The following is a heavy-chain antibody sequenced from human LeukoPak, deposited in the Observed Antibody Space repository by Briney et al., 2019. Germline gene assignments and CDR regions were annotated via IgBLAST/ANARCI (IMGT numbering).Heavy chain of an antibody. CDR1: GYTFTSYG. Sequence: ASVKVSCKASGYTFTSYGISWVRQAPGQGLERMGWISAYNGNTNYAQKLQGRVTMTTDTSTSTAYMELRSLRSDDTAVYYCARDTGYCSGGSCFVFDYWGQGTLVTVSS. CDR2: ISAYNGNT. D-gene: IGHD2-15*01. J-gene: IGHJ4*02. V-gene: IGHV1-18*01. CDR3: ARDTGYCSGGSCFVFDY.